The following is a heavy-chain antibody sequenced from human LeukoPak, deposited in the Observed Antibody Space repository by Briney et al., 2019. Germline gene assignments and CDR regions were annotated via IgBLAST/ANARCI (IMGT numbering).Heavy chain of an antibody. D-gene: IGHD6-19*01. CDR2: IKQDGSEK. CDR1: GFTFSSYW. Sequence: GGSLRLSCAASGFTFSSYWMSWVRQAPGKGLEWVANIKQDGSEKYYVDSMKGRFTISRDNAKNSLYLQMNSLRAEDTAVYYCASSGWYVGYYYYYGMDVWGQGTTVTVSS. V-gene: IGHV3-7*01. CDR3: ASSGWYVGYYYYYGMDV. J-gene: IGHJ6*02.